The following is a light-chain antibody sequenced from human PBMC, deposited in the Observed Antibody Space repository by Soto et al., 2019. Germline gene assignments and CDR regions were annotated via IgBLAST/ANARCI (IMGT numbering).Light chain of an antibody. CDR1: QSLSSSY. J-gene: IGKJ1*01. CDR3: QRTYNAQTWT. CDR2: GAS. Sequence: EIVLTQSPGALSLSPGEGATLSCRASQSLSSSYVAWYQQKVGQPPRLLIYGASNRATGIPDRFSGSWSGTEFTLTISRLEPEDFAVYYCQRTYNAQTWTFGQGTKVEIK. V-gene: IGKV3-20*01.